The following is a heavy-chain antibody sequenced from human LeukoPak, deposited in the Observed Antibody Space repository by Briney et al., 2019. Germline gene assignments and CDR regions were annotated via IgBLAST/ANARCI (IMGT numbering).Heavy chain of an antibody. D-gene: IGHD6-13*01. V-gene: IGHV1-24*01. Sequence: ASVKVSCKVSGYTLTELSMHWVRQAPGKGLEWMGGFDPEDGETIYAQKFQGRVTMTEDTSTDTAYMELSSLRSEDTAVYYCATSGPSPTAGTRYFQHWDQGTLVTVSS. CDR3: ATSGPSPTAGTRYFQH. CDR1: GYTLTELS. J-gene: IGHJ1*01. CDR2: FDPEDGET.